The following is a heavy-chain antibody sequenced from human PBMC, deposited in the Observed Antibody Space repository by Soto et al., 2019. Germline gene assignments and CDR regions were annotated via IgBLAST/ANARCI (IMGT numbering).Heavy chain of an antibody. Sequence: SENLSLTSNVSDDSLSTYYWSWIRQPAGKGLEWIGRIYASGSTNYNPSLKGRVSMSVDTSKKQFSLKMISVTAAETAMYYCARSAIPRARWLRHWVPGALVT. CDR3: ARSAIPRARWLRH. V-gene: IGHV4-4*07. CDR1: DDSLSTYY. CDR2: IYASGST. D-gene: IGHD2-21*01. J-gene: IGHJ1*01.